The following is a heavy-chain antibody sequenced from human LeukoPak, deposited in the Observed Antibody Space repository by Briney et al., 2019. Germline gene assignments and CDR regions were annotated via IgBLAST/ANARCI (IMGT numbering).Heavy chain of an antibody. J-gene: IGHJ4*02. CDR2: ISGSGGST. D-gene: IGHD3-16*01. CDR3: AKGQYYDYVWGSSSFFL. CDR1: GFTFSSYA. Sequence: PGGSLGLSCAASGFTFSSYAMSWVRQAPGKGLEWVSAISGSGGSTYYADSVKGRFTISRDNSKNTLYLQMNSLRAEDTAVYYCAKGQYYDYVWGSSSFFLWGQGTLVTVSS. V-gene: IGHV3-23*01.